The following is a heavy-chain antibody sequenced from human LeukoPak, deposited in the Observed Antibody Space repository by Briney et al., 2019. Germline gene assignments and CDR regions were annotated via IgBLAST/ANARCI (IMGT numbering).Heavy chain of an antibody. CDR3: ARGGYYGSGIYYPGKQDY. J-gene: IGHJ4*02. D-gene: IGHD3-10*01. V-gene: IGHV3-30-3*01. CDR1: GFTFSSYA. Sequence: GGSLRLSCAASGFTFSSYAMHWVRQAPGKGLEWVAVISYDGSNKYYADSVKGRFTISRDNSKNTLYLQMNSLRAEDTAVYNCARGGYYGSGIYYPGKQDYWGQGTLVTVSS. CDR2: ISYDGSNK.